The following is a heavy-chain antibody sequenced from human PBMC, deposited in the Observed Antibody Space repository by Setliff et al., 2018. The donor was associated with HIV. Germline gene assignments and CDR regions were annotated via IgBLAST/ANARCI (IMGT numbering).Heavy chain of an antibody. Sequence: SETLSLTCSVSGGSMSRVYWTWIRQPPGKGLEWIGYVSASGTTKYNPSLQSRVTISGDSSKNQFSLRLSSVTAADTGVYYCTTLVGANPWHDAFDIWGHGTMVTVSS. D-gene: IGHD1-26*01. J-gene: IGHJ3*02. CDR2: VSASGTT. CDR1: GGSMSRVY. CDR3: TTLVGANPWHDAFDI. V-gene: IGHV4-4*08.